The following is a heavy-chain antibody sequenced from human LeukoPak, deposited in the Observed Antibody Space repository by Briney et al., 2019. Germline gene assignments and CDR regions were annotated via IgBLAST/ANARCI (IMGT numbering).Heavy chain of an antibody. J-gene: IGHJ6*03. CDR1: GGSISSYY. V-gene: IGHV4-59*08. CDR2: IYYSGST. D-gene: IGHD1-26*01. CDR3: ARPTGATPYYYYYMDV. Sequence: SETLSLTCTVSGGSISSYYWSWIRQPPGKGLEWIGYIYYSGSTNYNPSLKSRVTISVDTSKNQFSLKLSSVTAADTAVYYCARPTGATPYYYYYMDVWGKGTTVTVSS.